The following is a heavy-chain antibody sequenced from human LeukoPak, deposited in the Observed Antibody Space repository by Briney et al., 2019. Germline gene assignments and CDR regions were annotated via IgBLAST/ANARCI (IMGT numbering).Heavy chain of an antibody. Sequence: SETLSLTYTVSGGSIRSYYWSWIRQSPGKGLEWIGYIYYSGSTNYNPSLKSRVTISVDTSKNQFSLKLSSVTAADTAVYYCARHSSSWSPSPDYWGQGTLVIVSS. V-gene: IGHV4-59*08. CDR1: GGSIRSYY. J-gene: IGHJ4*02. CDR2: IYYSGST. CDR3: ARHSSSWSPSPDY. D-gene: IGHD6-13*01.